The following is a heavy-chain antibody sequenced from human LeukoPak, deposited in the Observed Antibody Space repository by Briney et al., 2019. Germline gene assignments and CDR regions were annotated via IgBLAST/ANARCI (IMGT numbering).Heavy chain of an antibody. CDR1: GFTFSSYA. CDR3: AKDGGRWVRSPQTGYFDY. CDR2: ISGRGGST. V-gene: IGHV3-23*01. J-gene: IGHJ4*02. D-gene: IGHD5-12*01. Sequence: PGGSLRLSCAASGFTFSSYAMSWVRQAPGKGLEWVSAISGRGGSTYYADSVKGRFTISRDNSKNTLYLQMNSLRAEDTAVYYCAKDGGRWVRSPQTGYFDYWGQGTLGTVSS.